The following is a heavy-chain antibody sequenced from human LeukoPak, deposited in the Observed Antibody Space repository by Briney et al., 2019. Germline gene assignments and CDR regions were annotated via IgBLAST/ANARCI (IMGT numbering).Heavy chain of an antibody. V-gene: IGHV4-59*08. J-gene: IGHJ5*02. D-gene: IGHD6-13*01. CDR3: ARPIAENWFDP. CDR1: GGSISSYY. CDR2: IYYSGST. Sequence: SETLSLTCTVSGGSISSYYWSWIRQPPGKGLEWIGYIYYSGSTNYNPSLKSRVTISVDTSKNQFSLKLSSVTAADTAVYYCARPIAENWFDPWGQGTLVTVSS.